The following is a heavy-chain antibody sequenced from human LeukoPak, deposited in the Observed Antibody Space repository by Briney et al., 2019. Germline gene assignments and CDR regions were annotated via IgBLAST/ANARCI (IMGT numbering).Heavy chain of an antibody. CDR1: GFTFNDYY. J-gene: IGHJ4*02. D-gene: IGHD1-26*01. Sequence: GGSLRLSCAASGFTFNDYYMSWIRQAPGKGLEWVSYISSSSSYTNYADSVKGRFTISRDNAKNSLYLQMNSLRAEDTAVYYCARVGELRYYFDYWGQGTLVTVSS. V-gene: IGHV3-11*05. CDR2: ISSSSSYT. CDR3: ARVGELRYYFDY.